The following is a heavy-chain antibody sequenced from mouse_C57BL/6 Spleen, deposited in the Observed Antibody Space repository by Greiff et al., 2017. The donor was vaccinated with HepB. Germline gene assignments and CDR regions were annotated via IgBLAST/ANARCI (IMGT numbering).Heavy chain of an antibody. CDR2: INPNNGGT. CDR3: ARGEKLKAYYFDY. CDR1: GYTFTDYN. Sequence: VHVKQSGPELVKPGASVKMSCKASGYTFTDYNMHWVKQSHGKSLEWIGYINPNNGGTSYNQKFKGKATLTVNKSSSTAYMELRSLTSEDSAVYYCARGEKLKAYYFDYWGQGTTLTVSS. V-gene: IGHV1-22*01. D-gene: IGHD3-2*02. J-gene: IGHJ2*01.